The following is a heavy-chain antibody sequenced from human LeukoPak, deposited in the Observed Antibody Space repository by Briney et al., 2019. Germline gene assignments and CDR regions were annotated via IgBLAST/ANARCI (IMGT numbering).Heavy chain of an antibody. Sequence: GASVKVSCKASGYTFTSYDINWVRQATGQGVEWMGWMNPNSGNTGCAQKFQGRVTMTINTSISTAYMELSSLRSEDSAVYYCGRIAVAGNFDYWGQGTLVTVSS. D-gene: IGHD6-19*01. CDR2: MNPNSGNT. V-gene: IGHV1-8*01. J-gene: IGHJ4*02. CDR3: GRIAVAGNFDY. CDR1: GYTFTSYD.